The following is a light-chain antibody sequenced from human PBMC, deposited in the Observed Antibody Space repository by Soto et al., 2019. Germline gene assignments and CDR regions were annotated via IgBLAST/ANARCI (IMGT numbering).Light chain of an antibody. Sequence: EIVLTQSPATLSLSPGERATLSCRASQSVSSYLAWYQQKPGQAPRLLIYDASNRATGIPARFSGSGSGTDFTLTISSLEPADFAAYYCQQRSNWPPTFGGGTKVEIK. CDR3: QQRSNWPPT. CDR2: DAS. J-gene: IGKJ4*01. CDR1: QSVSSY. V-gene: IGKV3-11*01.